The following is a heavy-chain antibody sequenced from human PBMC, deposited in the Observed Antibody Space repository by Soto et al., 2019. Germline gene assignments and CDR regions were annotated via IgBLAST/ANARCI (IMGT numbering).Heavy chain of an antibody. Sequence: QAQLQESGPGLVKPSETLSLTCTVSGGSISSYYWSWIRQPPGKGLEWIGYIHYSGSTNDNPSLKIRVTRSVDTSMNQCSLKLSSVTAADTAVYYCARGGWRQIDYWGQGTLVTVSS. CDR2: IHYSGST. CDR1: GGSISSYY. J-gene: IGHJ4*02. D-gene: IGHD3-3*01. V-gene: IGHV4-59*08. CDR3: ARGGWRQIDY.